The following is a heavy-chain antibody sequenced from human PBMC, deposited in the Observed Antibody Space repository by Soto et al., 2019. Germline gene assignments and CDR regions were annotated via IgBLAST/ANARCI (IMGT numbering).Heavy chain of an antibody. V-gene: IGHV3-30*18. Sequence: SGGSLRLSCAASGFTFSSYGMHWVRQAPGKGLEWVAVISYDGSNKYYADSVKGRFTISRDNSKNTLYLQMNSLRAEDTAVYYCAKDLSAAGTRYYYYYGMDVWGQGTTVTVSS. CDR1: GFTFSSYG. J-gene: IGHJ6*02. CDR2: ISYDGSNK. D-gene: IGHD6-13*01. CDR3: AKDLSAAGTRYYYYYGMDV.